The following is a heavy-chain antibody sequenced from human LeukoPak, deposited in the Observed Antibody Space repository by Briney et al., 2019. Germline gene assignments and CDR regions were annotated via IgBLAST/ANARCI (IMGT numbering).Heavy chain of an antibody. J-gene: IGHJ4*02. Sequence: GGSLRLSCAASGFTFSSYDMHWVRQATGKGLEWVSAIGTAGDTYYPGSVKGRFSISRDNSKNTLYLQMNSLRAEDTAVYYCAKDAASGGFDYWGQGTLVTVSS. CDR3: AKDAASGGFDY. D-gene: IGHD3-10*01. V-gene: IGHV3-13*01. CDR1: GFTFSSYD. CDR2: IGTAGDT.